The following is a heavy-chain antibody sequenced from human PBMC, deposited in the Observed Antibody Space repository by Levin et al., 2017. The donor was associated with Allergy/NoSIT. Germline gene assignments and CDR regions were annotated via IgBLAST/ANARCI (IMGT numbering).Heavy chain of an antibody. CDR1: GYTFTSYG. J-gene: IGHJ5*02. CDR2: ISTYNGNT. CDR3: ARTYCTSTSCYSGVDP. V-gene: IGHV1-18*01. D-gene: IGHD2-2*01. Sequence: GASVKVSCKASGYTFTSYGISWVRQAPGQGLEWMGWISTYNGNTNYAQKLQGRVTMTTDTSTTTSYMELRSLRSDDTAVYYCARTYCTSTSCYSGVDPWGQGTLVTVSS.